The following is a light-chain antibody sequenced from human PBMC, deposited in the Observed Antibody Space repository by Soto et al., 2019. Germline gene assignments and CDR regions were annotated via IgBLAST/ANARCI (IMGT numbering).Light chain of an antibody. Sequence: DIVMTQSPDSLAVSLGERATINCKSSQSVLYSSNNKSYLAWFQHKPGQPPQLLIYWSSNRESGVPDRFSGSGSGTDFTLNISSLQAGDVAVYYCQQYYSNPLTFGGGTKVEIK. CDR2: WSS. CDR3: QQYYSNPLT. V-gene: IGKV4-1*01. CDR1: QSVLYSSNNKSY. J-gene: IGKJ4*01.